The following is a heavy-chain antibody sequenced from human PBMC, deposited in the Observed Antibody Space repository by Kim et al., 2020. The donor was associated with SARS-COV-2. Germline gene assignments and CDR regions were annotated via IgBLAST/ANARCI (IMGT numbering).Heavy chain of an antibody. CDR2: INTNTGNP. CDR1: GYTFTTYA. D-gene: IGHD3-10*01. Sequence: ASVKVSCKASGYTFTTYAMCWLRQAPGQGLEWMGWINTNTGNPTYVQGFTGRFVFSVDTSVGTTYLEINSLKVEDTAVYYCARDVYVSGSYPLRHWGQGTLVTVSS. J-gene: IGHJ4*02. V-gene: IGHV7-4-1*02. CDR3: ARDVYVSGSYPLRH.